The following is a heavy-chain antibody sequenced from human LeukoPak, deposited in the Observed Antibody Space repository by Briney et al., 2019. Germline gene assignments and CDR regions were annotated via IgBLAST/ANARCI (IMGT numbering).Heavy chain of an antibody. J-gene: IGHJ4*02. CDR3: AKDSRWYSDDDY. CDR1: GFTFSSYG. Sequence: GRSLRLSCAASGFTFSSYGMHWVRQAPGKGLEWVAVISYDGSNKYYADSVKGRFTISRDNSKNTLYLQMNSPRAEDTAVYYCAKDSRWYSDDDYWGQGTLVTVSS. D-gene: IGHD5-24*01. CDR2: ISYDGSNK. V-gene: IGHV3-30*18.